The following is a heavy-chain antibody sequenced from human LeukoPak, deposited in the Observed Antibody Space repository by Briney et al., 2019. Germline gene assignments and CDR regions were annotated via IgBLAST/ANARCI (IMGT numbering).Heavy chain of an antibody. J-gene: IGHJ6*03. CDR1: GGSISSYY. Sequence: PSETLSLTCTVSGGSISSYYWSWIRQPPGKGLEWIGYIYYSGSTNYNPSLKSRVTISLDTSKNQFSLKLNSVTAADTAVYYCARLSWEDYYYYMDVWGKGTTVTVSS. CDR3: ARLSWEDYYYYMDV. D-gene: IGHD6-13*01. V-gene: IGHV4-59*12. CDR2: IYYSGST.